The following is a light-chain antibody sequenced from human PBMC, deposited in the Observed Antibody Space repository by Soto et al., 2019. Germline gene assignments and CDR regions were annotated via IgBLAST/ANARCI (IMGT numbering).Light chain of an antibody. V-gene: IGKV3-11*01. CDR3: QQRSNWPPIN. Sequence: IVLTQSPVTLSLSPWERATLSCRSSQSVSSYLAWYQQKPGQAPRLLIYDASNRATGIPARFSGSGSGTDFTLTIDNLEPEDFAVYYCQQRSNWPPINFGQGTRLEIK. CDR1: QSVSSY. J-gene: IGKJ5*01. CDR2: DAS.